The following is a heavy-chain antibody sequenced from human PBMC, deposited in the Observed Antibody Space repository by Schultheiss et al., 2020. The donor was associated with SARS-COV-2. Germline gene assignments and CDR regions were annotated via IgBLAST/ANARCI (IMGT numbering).Heavy chain of an antibody. Sequence: GESLKISCAASGFTFSSYVMRWVRQAPGKGLERVSVIYSGGSTYYADSVKGRFTISRDNSKSTLYLQMNSLRAEDTAVYYCARALRYYYMDVWGKGTTVTVSS. CDR1: GFTFSSYV. CDR3: ARALRYYYMDV. J-gene: IGHJ6*03. D-gene: IGHD4/OR15-4a*01. V-gene: IGHV3-53*05. CDR2: IYSGGST.